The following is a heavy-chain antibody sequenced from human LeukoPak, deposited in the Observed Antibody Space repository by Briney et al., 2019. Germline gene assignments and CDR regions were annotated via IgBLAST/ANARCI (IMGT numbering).Heavy chain of an antibody. Sequence: GGSLRLSRVASGFTFRSHAMHWVRQAPGKGLEWVAVIWYDGSNRYYAESVKGRFTISRDNSKNTLYVQMNSLRVEDTAVYYCARDLGYYGSGSAFDIWGQGTMVTVSS. CDR3: ARDLGYYGSGSAFDI. D-gene: IGHD3-10*01. V-gene: IGHV3-33*01. J-gene: IGHJ3*02. CDR2: IWYDGSNR. CDR1: GFTFRSHA.